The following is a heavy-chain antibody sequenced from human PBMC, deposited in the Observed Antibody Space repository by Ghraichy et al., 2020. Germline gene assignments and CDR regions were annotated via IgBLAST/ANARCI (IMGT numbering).Heavy chain of an antibody. J-gene: IGHJ3*01. D-gene: IGHD4-17*01. Sequence: GESLNISCAASGFTFRNYAMSWVRQAPGKGLEWLSGISASGTNTYYADSVRGRFTISRDNSKSALFLQMNSLRAEDTAIYYCGKDPNGDYVGAFDFWGRGTTVTVS. V-gene: IGHV3-23*01. CDR1: GFTFRNYA. CDR2: ISASGTNT. CDR3: GKDPNGDYVGAFDF.